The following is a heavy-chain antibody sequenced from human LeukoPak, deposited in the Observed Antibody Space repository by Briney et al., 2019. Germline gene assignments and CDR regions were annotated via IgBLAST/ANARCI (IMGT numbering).Heavy chain of an antibody. D-gene: IGHD3-22*01. Sequence: GESLKISCKGSGYSFTSYWIGWVRQMPGKGLEWVGIIYPGDSDTLYSPSFQGQVTISADKSISTAYPQWSSLKASDTAMYYCARLGSDYYDSSGYYYELGFWGQGTLVTVSS. CDR3: ARLGSDYYDSSGYYYELGF. CDR2: IYPGDSDT. J-gene: IGHJ4*02. V-gene: IGHV5-51*01. CDR1: GYSFTSYW.